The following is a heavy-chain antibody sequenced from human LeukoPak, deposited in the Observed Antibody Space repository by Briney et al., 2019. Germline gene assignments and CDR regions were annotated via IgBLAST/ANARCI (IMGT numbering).Heavy chain of an antibody. CDR3: ARGRGVVSPRWRWFDP. Sequence: ASVKVSCKVSGYTFTSYYMHWVRQAPGQGLEWMGIINPSGGSTSYAQKFQGRVTMTRDTSTSTVYMELSSLRSEDTAVYYCARGRGVVSPRWRWFDPWGQGTLVTVSS. V-gene: IGHV1-46*01. CDR2: INPSGGST. CDR1: GYTFTSYY. J-gene: IGHJ5*02. D-gene: IGHD2-21*01.